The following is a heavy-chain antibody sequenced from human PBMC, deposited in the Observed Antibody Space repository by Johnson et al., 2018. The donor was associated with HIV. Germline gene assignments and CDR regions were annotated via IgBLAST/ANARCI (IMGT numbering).Heavy chain of an antibody. J-gene: IGHJ3*01. CDR3: ARGLTRLSRNDYWNGIGAFDL. Sequence: QVQLVESGGGLVQPGGSLRLSCAASGFTVSSNYMSWVRQAPGKGLEWVSYISSSGSTIYYADSVKGRFTISRDNAKNSRNLQINSLRAEDTAIYYCARGLTRLSRNDYWNGIGAFDLWGQGTMVTVSS. CDR2: ISSSGSTI. D-gene: IGHD5-12*01. CDR1: GFTVSSNY. V-gene: IGHV3-11*04.